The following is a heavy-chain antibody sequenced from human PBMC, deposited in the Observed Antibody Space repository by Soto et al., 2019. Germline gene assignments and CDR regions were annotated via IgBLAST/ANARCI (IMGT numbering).Heavy chain of an antibody. CDR2: IYYSGST. Sequence: SETLSLTCTVSGGSISSYYWSWIRQPPGKGLEWIGYIYYSGSTNYNPSLKSRVTISVDTSKNQFSLKLSSVTAADTAVYCCARVMIRGVIYIDYWGQGTLVTVSS. CDR3: ARVMIRGVIYIDY. V-gene: IGHV4-59*08. J-gene: IGHJ4*02. D-gene: IGHD3-10*01. CDR1: GGSISSYY.